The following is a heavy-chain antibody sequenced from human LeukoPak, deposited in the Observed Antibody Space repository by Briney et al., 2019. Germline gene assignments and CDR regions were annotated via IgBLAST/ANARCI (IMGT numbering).Heavy chain of an antibody. Sequence: GGSLRLSCAASGFTFSSYWMSWVRQAPGKGLEWVANIKQDGSEKYYVDSVKGRFTISRDNAKNSLYLQMNSLRAEDTAVYYCARELVGARSLDYWAREPWSPSTQ. J-gene: IGHJ4*02. V-gene: IGHV3-7*01. CDR1: GFTFSSYW. CDR3: ARELVGARSLDY. CDR2: IKQDGSEK. D-gene: IGHD1-26*01.